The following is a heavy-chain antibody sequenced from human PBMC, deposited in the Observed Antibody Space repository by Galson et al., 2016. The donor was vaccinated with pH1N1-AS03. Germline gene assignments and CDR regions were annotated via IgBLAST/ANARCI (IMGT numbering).Heavy chain of an antibody. J-gene: IGHJ4*02. D-gene: IGHD5-12*01. CDR1: GFALIDYS. CDR2: IDPTSTYI. Sequence: SLRLSCAASGFALIDYSMHWVRQAPGEGLEWVSSIDPTSTYIYYADSPTGRFTISRDNAFNSLYLQMNSLRVDETAVYFCTRSAPRGGHEPFDFWGQGTLVTVS. V-gene: IGHV3-21*01. CDR3: TRSAPRGGHEPFDF.